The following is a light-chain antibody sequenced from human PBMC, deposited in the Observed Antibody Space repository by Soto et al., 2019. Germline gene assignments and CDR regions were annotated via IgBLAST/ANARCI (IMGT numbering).Light chain of an antibody. CDR3: SSYAGSTTVL. Sequence: QSALTQPASVSGSLGQSIAFSCTGTSSDIGDYNYVSWYQQLPGKAPKLMIYDVSNRPSGVSDRFSGSVSGNTAPLTISGLQPEDEADYYCSSYAGSTTVLFGGGTKLTVL. V-gene: IGLV2-14*01. J-gene: IGLJ2*01. CDR1: SSDIGDYNY. CDR2: DVS.